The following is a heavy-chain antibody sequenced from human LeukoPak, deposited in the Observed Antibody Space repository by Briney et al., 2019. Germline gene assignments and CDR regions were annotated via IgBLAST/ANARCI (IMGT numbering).Heavy chain of an antibody. J-gene: IGHJ6*02. D-gene: IGHD5-12*01. CDR2: IYYSGST. CDR1: GGSLISNSYF. Sequence: PSETLSLTCTVSGGSLISNSYFWGWIRQPPGKGLDWIGIIYYSGSTYYNPSLKSRVTISMDTSKKQLSLKLSSVTAADTAVYYCARDRGHYYGMDVWGQGTTVTVSS. CDR3: ARDRGHYYGMDV. V-gene: IGHV4-39*07.